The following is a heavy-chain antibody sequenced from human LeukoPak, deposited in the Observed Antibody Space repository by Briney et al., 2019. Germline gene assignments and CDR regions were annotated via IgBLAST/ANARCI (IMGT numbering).Heavy chain of an antibody. CDR1: GFDFSGNG. J-gene: IGHJ4*02. CDR3: ATQRIQTSDY. CDR2: IWYDGTTK. V-gene: IGHV3-33*03. D-gene: IGHD2-15*01. Sequence: GGSLRLSFAASGFDFSGNGMHWVRQAPGKGLEWVAVIWYDGTTKYYTDSVRGRFTISRDNSKNMVYLQMDSLRAEDTAVYFCATQRIQTSDYWGQGTLVTVSS.